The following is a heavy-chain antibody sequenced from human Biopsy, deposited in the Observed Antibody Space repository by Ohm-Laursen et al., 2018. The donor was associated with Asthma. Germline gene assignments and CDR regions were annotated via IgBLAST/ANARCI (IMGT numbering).Heavy chain of an antibody. J-gene: IGHJ4*02. V-gene: IGHV4-34*01. Sequence: SETLSLTCTVYGGSFSSNYWSWIRQTPGKGLEWLGDTHHSGYTNYNPSLSSRLTLSVDTSKNQFSLKLTSVTAADTAVFYCARHWNWGSFFDYWGQGMLVTVSS. D-gene: IGHD7-27*01. CDR3: ARHWNWGSFFDY. CDR1: GGSFSSNY. CDR2: THHSGYT.